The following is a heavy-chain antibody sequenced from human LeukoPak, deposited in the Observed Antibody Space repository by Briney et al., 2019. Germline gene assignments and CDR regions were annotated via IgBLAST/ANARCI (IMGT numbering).Heavy chain of an antibody. J-gene: IGHJ4*02. CDR2: IYYSGST. Sequence: PSETLSLTCTVSGGSISSSSYHWGWIRQPPGKGLEWIGSIYYSGSTYYNPSLKSRVTISVDTSKNQFSLKLSSVTAADTAVYYCGRVLIYTFDYWGQGTLVTVSS. V-gene: IGHV4-39*01. CDR3: GRVLIYTFDY. CDR1: GGSISSSSYH. D-gene: IGHD2-2*02.